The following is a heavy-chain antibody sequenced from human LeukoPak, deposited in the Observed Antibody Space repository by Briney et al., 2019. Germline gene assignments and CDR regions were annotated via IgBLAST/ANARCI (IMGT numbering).Heavy chain of an antibody. V-gene: IGHV3-11*04. Sequence: GGSLRLSCAASGFTFSNAWMSWVRQAPGKGLEWIADITISGHTKNYADSVKGRFTISRDNARTSLYLQMNSLRVEDTGVYYCARGDPHADLWGQGTLVTVSS. CDR1: GFTFSNAW. CDR2: ITISGHTK. CDR3: ARGDPHADL. J-gene: IGHJ5*02.